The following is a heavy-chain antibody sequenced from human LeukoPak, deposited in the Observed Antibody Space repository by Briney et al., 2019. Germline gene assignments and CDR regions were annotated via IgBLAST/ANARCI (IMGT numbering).Heavy chain of an antibody. CDR1: GYTFTSYG. CDR2: ISAYNGNT. CDR3: ARFYCTNGVCYTSDY. J-gene: IGHJ4*02. D-gene: IGHD2-8*01. V-gene: IGHV1-18*01. Sequence: GASVKVSCKASGYTFTSYGISWVRQAPGQGLEWMGWISAYNGNTNYAQKLQGRVTMTTDTSTSTAYMELRSLRSDDTAVYYCARFYCTNGVCYTSDYWGQGTLVTVSS.